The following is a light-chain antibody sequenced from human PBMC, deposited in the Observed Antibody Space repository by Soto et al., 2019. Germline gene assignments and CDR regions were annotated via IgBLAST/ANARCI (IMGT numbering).Light chain of an antibody. CDR3: HQRQSWPRT. Sequence: EIVMTQSPATLSVSPGERATLSCRASQSVSSDLAWYHQKPGQAPRLLIYGASTRATGIPARFSGSGSGTEFTLTISDVQPEDFALYYCHQRQSWPRTFGQGTKVDI. V-gene: IGKV3-15*01. CDR2: GAS. J-gene: IGKJ1*01. CDR1: QSVSSD.